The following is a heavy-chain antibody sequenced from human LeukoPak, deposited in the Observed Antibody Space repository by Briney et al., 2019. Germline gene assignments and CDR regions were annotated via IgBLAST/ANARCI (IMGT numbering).Heavy chain of an antibody. CDR1: GFIFSSHG. D-gene: IGHD1-26*01. V-gene: IGHV3-21*01. CDR3: ARHPYNGNYGHYYYYYMDV. Sequence: GGSLRLSCAACGFIFSSHGMNWVRQAPGQGLEWVSSITSSSSYIYYADSVKGRFTISRDNAKNSLYLQMNSLRAEDTAVYYCARHPYNGNYGHYYYYYMDVWGKGTTVTISS. CDR2: ITSSSSYI. J-gene: IGHJ6*03.